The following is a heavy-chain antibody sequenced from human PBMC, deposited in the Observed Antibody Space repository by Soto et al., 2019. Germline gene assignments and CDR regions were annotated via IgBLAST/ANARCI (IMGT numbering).Heavy chain of an antibody. CDR3: ARARLDDSSGYYYFDAFDI. V-gene: IGHV1-2*04. D-gene: IGHD3-22*01. CDR2: INPNSGGT. CDR1: WYTFTRHY. J-gene: IGHJ3*02. Sequence: GSVKVSCKASWYTFTRHYLHWVGQAPGQGVECMGWINPNSGGTNYAQKFQGWVTMTRDTSISTAYMELSRLRSDDTAVYYCARARLDDSSGYYYFDAFDIWGQGTMVTVSS.